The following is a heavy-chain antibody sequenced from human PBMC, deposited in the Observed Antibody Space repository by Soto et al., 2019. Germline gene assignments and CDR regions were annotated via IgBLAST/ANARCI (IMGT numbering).Heavy chain of an antibody. D-gene: IGHD6-6*01. V-gene: IGHV4-34*01. J-gene: IGHJ6*02. CDR2: INHSGST. CDR1: GGSFSGYY. Sequence: SETLSLTCAVYGGSFSGYYWSWIRQPPGKGLEWIGEINHSGSTNYNPSLKSRVTISVDTSKNQFSLKLSSVTAADTAVYYCARALHRSSSSFFDSYYYYRMDVWGQGTTVTVTS. CDR3: ARALHRSSSSFFDSYYYYRMDV.